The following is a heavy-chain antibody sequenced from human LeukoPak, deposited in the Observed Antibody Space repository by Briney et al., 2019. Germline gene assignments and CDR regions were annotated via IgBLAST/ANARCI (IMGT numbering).Heavy chain of an antibody. J-gene: IGHJ4*02. CDR1: GDSINSLDL. D-gene: IGHD3-22*01. CDR2: MYLSGTT. CDR3: AGLVGRYSSGLYYYYFDY. V-gene: IGHV4-4*02. Sequence: SETLSLTCTVSGDSINSLDLWSWVRQPPGKGLEWIGEMYLSGTTHPNPSVKSRVTISIDKSKNQFFLNLSSVTAADTAVYYCAGLVGRYSSGLYYYYFDYWGQGTLVTVSS.